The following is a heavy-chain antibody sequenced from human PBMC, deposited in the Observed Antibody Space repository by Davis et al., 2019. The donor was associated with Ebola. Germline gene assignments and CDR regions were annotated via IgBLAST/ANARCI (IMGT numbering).Heavy chain of an antibody. D-gene: IGHD1-14*01. CDR2: IYHSGST. CDR3: ARVHTTALGYCYYGMDV. Sequence: MPSETLSLTCTVSGGSISSSSYYWGWIRQPPGKGLEWIGDIYHSGSTNYNPSLKSRVTISVDTSTNQFSLKLSSVTAADTGVYYCARVHTTALGYCYYGMDVWGQGTTVTVSS. J-gene: IGHJ6*02. CDR1: GGSISSSSYY. V-gene: IGHV4-39*07.